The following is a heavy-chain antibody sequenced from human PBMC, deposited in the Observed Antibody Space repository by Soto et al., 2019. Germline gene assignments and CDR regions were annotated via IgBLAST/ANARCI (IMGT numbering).Heavy chain of an antibody. V-gene: IGHV3-64D*06. D-gene: IGHD6-13*01. CDR2: ISSNVGST. CDR1: GFTFSSYA. J-gene: IGHJ6*02. Sequence: GGSLRLSCPASGFTFSSYAMHWVRQAPGKGLEYVSAISSNVGSTYYADSVKGRFTISRDNSKNTLYLQMSSLRAEDTAVYYCVKDRGRGAADGYYYYYGMDVWGQGTKVTVSS. CDR3: VKDRGRGAADGYYYYYGMDV.